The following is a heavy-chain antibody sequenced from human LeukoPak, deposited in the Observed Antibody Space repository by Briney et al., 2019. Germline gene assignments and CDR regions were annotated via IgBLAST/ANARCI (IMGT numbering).Heavy chain of an antibody. V-gene: IGHV4-38-2*02. CDR2: IYHSGTT. D-gene: IGHD1-26*01. J-gene: IGHJ5*02. CDR3: AREVRSAWASFDP. Sequence: SETLSLTCSVSGYPISSGYYWGWIRQPPGKGLEWIGTIYHSGTTFYNPSLQSRVTVSPDTSKNQFSLKLSSVTAADTAVYYCAREVRSAWASFDPWGQGTLVTVSS. CDR1: GYPISSGYY.